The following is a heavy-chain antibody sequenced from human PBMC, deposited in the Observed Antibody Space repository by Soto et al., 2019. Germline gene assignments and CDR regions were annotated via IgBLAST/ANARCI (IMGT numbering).Heavy chain of an antibody. CDR3: ARDPYSSGWLDY. D-gene: IGHD6-19*01. CDR1: GFTFSSYA. Sequence: GGSLRLSCAASGFTFSSYAMHWVRQAPGKGLEWVAVISYDGSNKYYADSVKGRFTISRDNSKNTLYLQMNSLRAEDTAVYYCARDPYSSGWLDYWGQGTLVIVSS. CDR2: ISYDGSNK. J-gene: IGHJ4*02. V-gene: IGHV3-30-3*01.